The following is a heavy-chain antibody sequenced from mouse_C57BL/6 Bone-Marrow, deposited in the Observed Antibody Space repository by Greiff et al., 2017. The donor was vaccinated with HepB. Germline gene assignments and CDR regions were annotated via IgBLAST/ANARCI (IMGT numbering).Heavy chain of an antibody. Sequence: VQLQQSGPVLVKPGASVKMSCKASGYTFTDYYMNWVKQSHGKSLEWIGVINPYNGGTSYNQKFKGKATLTVDKSSSTAYVELNSLTSEDSAVYYCARGIYYYGSSPAWFAYWGQGTLVTVSA. D-gene: IGHD1-1*01. CDR2: INPYNGGT. V-gene: IGHV1-19*01. J-gene: IGHJ3*01. CDR1: GYTFTDYY. CDR3: ARGIYYYGSSPAWFAY.